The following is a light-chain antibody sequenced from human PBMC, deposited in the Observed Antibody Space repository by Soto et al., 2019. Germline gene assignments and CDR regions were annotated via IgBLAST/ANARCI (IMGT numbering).Light chain of an antibody. CDR1: QDISNR. V-gene: IGKV1-17*03. J-gene: IGKJ4*01. CDR3: LRHDHYPLT. Sequence: DIQMTQSPSAMSASVGDRVTITCRASQDISNRLDWFQQKPGKVPKRLIYSASSLQSGIPTRFSGSGSGTEFNLTISSLQPEDFGTYFCLRHDHYPLTFGGGTKVEIK. CDR2: SAS.